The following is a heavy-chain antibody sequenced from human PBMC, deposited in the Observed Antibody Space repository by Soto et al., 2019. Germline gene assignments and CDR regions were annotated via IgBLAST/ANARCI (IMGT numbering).Heavy chain of an antibody. J-gene: IGHJ4*02. V-gene: IGHV1-2*02. CDR1: GYTFPGLY. CDR2: INPNSGDT. Sequence: ASVKVPRMASGYTFPGLYMHWVRQAPGHGLEWMGWINPNSGDTNYAQKFQGRVTMTRDTSISTAYMELSRLSSDDTAMYYCARDSPFDDWGQGNLVTVSS. CDR3: ARDSPFDD.